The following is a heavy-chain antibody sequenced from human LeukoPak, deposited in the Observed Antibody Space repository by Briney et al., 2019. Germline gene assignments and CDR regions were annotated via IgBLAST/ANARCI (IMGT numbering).Heavy chain of an antibody. CDR2: TYYRSKWYY. Sequence: SQTLSLTCAISGDTVSSNTAAWNWIRLSPSRGLEWLGRTYYRSKWYYDYATSVKSRIIINPDTSKNQFSLQLNSVTPEDTAVYFCARESQRSRLGYWGQGTLVTVSS. D-gene: IGHD6-25*01. V-gene: IGHV6-1*01. J-gene: IGHJ4*02. CDR3: ARESQRSRLGY. CDR1: GDTVSSNTAA.